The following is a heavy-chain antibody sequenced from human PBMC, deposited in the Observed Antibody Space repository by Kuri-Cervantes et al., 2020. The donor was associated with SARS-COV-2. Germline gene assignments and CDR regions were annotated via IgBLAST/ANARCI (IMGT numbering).Heavy chain of an antibody. CDR1: GGSVSSGSHY. V-gene: IGHV4-61*01. D-gene: IGHD3-10*01. J-gene: IGHJ4*02. CDR2: IYDSGST. CDR3: ARTLDYYGSGTYCFDY. Sequence: GSLRLSCIVSGGSVSSGSHYWSWLRQPPGKGLEWIGYIYDSGSTKYNPPLKSRVTMAVDTSKNQFSLKLNSVAPADTAVYYCARTLDYYGSGTYCFDYWGQGTLVTVSS.